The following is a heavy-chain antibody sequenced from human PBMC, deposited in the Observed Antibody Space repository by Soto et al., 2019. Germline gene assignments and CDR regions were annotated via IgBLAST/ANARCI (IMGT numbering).Heavy chain of an antibody. V-gene: IGHV3-66*01. CDR2: IYSGGST. D-gene: IGHD4-17*01. Sequence: GGSLRLSCAASGFTVSSNYMSWVRQAPGKGLEWVSVIYSGGSTYYADSVKGRFTISRDNSKNTLYLQMNSLRAEDTAVYYCARAYYYGDYVGAFDIWGQGTMVTVSS. CDR1: GFTVSSNY. CDR3: ARAYYYGDYVGAFDI. J-gene: IGHJ3*02.